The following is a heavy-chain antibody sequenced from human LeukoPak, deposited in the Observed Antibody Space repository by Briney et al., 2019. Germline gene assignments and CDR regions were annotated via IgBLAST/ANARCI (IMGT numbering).Heavy chain of an antibody. CDR3: ARSEGYSCSSNLFDP. CDR1: GFTFSSYE. V-gene: IGHV3-48*03. Sequence: GGSLRLSCAASGFTFSSYEMNWVRQAPGKGLEWVSYISSSGSTIYYADSVKGRFTISRDNAKNSLYLQMNSLRAEDTAVYYCARSEGYSCSSNLFDPCGQGTLATVYS. CDR2: ISSSGSTI. D-gene: IGHD6-13*01. J-gene: IGHJ5*02.